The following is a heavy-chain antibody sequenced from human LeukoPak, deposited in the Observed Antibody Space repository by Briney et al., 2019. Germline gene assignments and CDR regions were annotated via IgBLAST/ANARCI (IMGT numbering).Heavy chain of an antibody. D-gene: IGHD5-12*01. Sequence: ASVKVSCKASGYTFIGHYMHWVRQAPGQGLEWMGWINPNSGGTNYAHKFQGRVTMTRDTSISTAYMELSSLRSDDTAVYYCAKDRAVATIGGVDYWGQGTLVTVSS. CDR3: AKDRAVATIGGVDY. J-gene: IGHJ4*02. V-gene: IGHV1-2*02. CDR1: GYTFIGHY. CDR2: INPNSGGT.